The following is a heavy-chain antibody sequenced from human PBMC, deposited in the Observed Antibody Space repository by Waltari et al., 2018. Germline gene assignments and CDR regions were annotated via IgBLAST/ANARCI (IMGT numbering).Heavy chain of an antibody. J-gene: IGHJ5*02. D-gene: IGHD3-16*01. CDR2: ISDSGNT. Sequence: QVQLQESGPGLVKPSQTLSLTRTVSGGSIIRSDYYWSWIRQSPGKGLEWIGYISDSGNTYYNSSLKSRVTMSMDTSRNQFSLRLTSVTDADTAVYYCAREIYTTNWFDPWGQGSLVTVSS. CDR1: GGSIIRSDYY. V-gene: IGHV4-30-4*01. CDR3: AREIYTTNWFDP.